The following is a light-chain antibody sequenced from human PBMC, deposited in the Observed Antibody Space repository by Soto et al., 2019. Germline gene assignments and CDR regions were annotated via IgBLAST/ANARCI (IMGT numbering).Light chain of an antibody. CDR1: SSDVGGYNY. V-gene: IGLV2-14*01. CDR2: EVS. CDR3: SSYTSSSTLP. Sequence: QSALTQPASVSGSPGQSITISCTGTSSDVGGYNYVSWYQQHPGKAPKLMIYEVSNRPSGVSNRFSGSKSGNTASLTISGLQAEDEADYYSSSYTSSSTLPFGTGTKVTVL. J-gene: IGLJ1*01.